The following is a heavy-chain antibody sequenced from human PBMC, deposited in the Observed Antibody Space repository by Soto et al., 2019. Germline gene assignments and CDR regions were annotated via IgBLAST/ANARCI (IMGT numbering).Heavy chain of an antibody. D-gene: IGHD7-27*01. CDR1: GFSLNSNGMC. J-gene: IGHJ6*02. CDR3: ARTSALPLGYPHGMDV. Sequence: SGPTLVNPTQTLTLTCTFSGFSLNSNGMCVNWIRQPPGKALEWLALIDWDDDKYYSTSLKTRLTISRDTSKNQVDLTMTNMDPVDTASYYWARTSALPLGYPHGMDVWGQGTTVTV. CDR2: IDWDDDK. V-gene: IGHV2-70*13.